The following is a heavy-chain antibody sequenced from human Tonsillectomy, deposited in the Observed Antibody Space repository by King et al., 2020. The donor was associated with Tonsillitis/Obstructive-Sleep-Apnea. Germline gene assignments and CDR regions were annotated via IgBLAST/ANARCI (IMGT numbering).Heavy chain of an antibody. CDR1: GYTFTNYA. CDR3: ARDNLPVVMMVYSSVGIDY. Sequence: QLVQSGAEVKKPGASVKVSCKASGYTFTNYAIHWVRQAPGQRLEWMGWINAGNGNTKYSQKFQGRVTITRDTSASTAYLELSSLRSEDTAVYYCARDNLPVVMMVYSSVGIDYWGQGTLVTVSS. J-gene: IGHJ4*02. CDR2: INAGNGNT. V-gene: IGHV1-3*01. D-gene: IGHD2-8*01.